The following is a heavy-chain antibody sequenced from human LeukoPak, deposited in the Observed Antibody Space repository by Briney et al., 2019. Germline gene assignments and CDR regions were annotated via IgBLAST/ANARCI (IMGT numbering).Heavy chain of an antibody. CDR2: IYYSGST. J-gene: IGHJ4*02. CDR1: GGSISSSSYY. V-gene: IGHV4-39*01. CDR3: ARIAVAGTRVIDY. Sequence: SETLSLTCTVSGGSISSSSYYWGWIRQPPGKGLEWIGSIYYSGSTYYNPSLKSRVTISVDTSKNQFSLKLSSVTAADTAVYYCARIAVAGTRVIDYWGQGTLVTVSS. D-gene: IGHD6-19*01.